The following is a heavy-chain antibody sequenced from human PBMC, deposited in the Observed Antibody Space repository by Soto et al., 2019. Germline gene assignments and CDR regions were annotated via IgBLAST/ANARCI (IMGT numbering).Heavy chain of an antibody. V-gene: IGHV3-30*18. J-gene: IGHJ4*02. CDR1: GFTFSSYG. D-gene: IGHD5-12*01. CDR2: ISFDGSKK. Sequence: QVQLVESGGGVVQPGRSLRLSCAASGFTFSSYGMHWVRQAPGKGLEWVAFISFDGSKKYYADSVKGRFTISRDNSKITLYLQMNSLRAEDTAVYCCAKGYSGYESAFDYWGQGTLVTVSS. CDR3: AKGYSGYESAFDY.